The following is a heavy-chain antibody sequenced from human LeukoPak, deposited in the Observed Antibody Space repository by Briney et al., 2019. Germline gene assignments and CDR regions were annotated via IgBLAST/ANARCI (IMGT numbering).Heavy chain of an antibody. CDR3: ARISTSLFDY. D-gene: IGHD2-2*01. CDR2: ISYDGTNK. Sequence: GGSLRLSCAASGFTVSNNYMTWVRQAPGKGLEWVAVISYDGTNKYYADSVKGRFTISRDNSKNTLYLQMNSLRAEDTAVYYCARISTSLFDYWGQGTLVTVSS. J-gene: IGHJ4*02. V-gene: IGHV3-30*03. CDR1: GFTVSNNY.